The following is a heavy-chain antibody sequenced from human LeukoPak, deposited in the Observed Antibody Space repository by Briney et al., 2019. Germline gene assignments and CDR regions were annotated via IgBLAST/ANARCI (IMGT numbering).Heavy chain of an antibody. Sequence: GGSLRLSCAASGFTFSSYEMNWVRQAPGKGLEWVSYISSSGSTIYYADSVKGRFTISRDNAKNSLYLQMNSLRAEDTAVYYCARGDSQLAPFYYYYMDVWGKGTTVTVSS. J-gene: IGHJ6*03. CDR2: ISSSGSTI. CDR1: GFTFSSYE. CDR3: ARGDSQLAPFYYYYMDV. V-gene: IGHV3-48*03. D-gene: IGHD1-1*01.